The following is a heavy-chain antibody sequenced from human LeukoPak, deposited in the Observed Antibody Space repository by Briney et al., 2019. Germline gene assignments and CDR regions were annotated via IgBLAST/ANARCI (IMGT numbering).Heavy chain of an antibody. V-gene: IGHV3-23*01. CDR3: AKEAVEYFDY. J-gene: IGHJ4*02. Sequence: GGSLRLSCAASGFTFSNSAMSWVRQAPGKGLELVSAITGSGGGTYYADSAKGRFTISRDNSKNTLDLQVNSLRAEDTAVYYCAKEAVEYFDYWGQGTLVTVSS. CDR2: ITGSGGGT. CDR1: GFTFSNSA.